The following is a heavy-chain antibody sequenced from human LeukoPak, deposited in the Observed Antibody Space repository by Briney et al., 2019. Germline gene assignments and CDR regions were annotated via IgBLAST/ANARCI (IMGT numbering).Heavy chain of an antibody. CDR3: ARGTITKLKT. Sequence: SETLSLTCAVYGGSFSGYYCSWIRQPPGKALEWIGEINHGGTSNYNPSFQSRVTISLDTSKNHFSLKLNSVTAADTAVYYCARGTITKLKTWGRGALVTVSS. J-gene: IGHJ5*02. CDR1: GGSFSGYY. V-gene: IGHV4-34*01. CDR2: INHGGTS. D-gene: IGHD1-14*01.